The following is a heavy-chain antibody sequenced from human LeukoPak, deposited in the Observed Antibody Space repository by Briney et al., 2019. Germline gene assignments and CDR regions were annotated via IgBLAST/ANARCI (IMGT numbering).Heavy chain of an antibody. Sequence: PGGSLRLSCAVSRFTFSRYGIHWVRQAPGKGLEWLAHMSPDGIHEFYADSVKGRFTISRDSSRDTMYLQMDSLRAEDTAVYYCARDNTWSLDYWGQGTLVTVSS. J-gene: IGHJ4*02. CDR1: RFTFSRYG. D-gene: IGHD2/OR15-2a*01. CDR2: MSPDGIHE. V-gene: IGHV3-30*03. CDR3: ARDNTWSLDY.